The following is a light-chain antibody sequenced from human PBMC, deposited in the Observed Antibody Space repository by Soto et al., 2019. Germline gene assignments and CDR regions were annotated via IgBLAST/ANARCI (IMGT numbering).Light chain of an antibody. CDR2: KAS. CDR1: QSVNGW. CDR3: QQYNSYWT. Sequence: DIQLTQSPSTLAASVGDRVTVACRASQSVNGWLAWYQQKPGKAPKLLIYKASTLEIGVSSRFSGTGSETEITLTISGLQPDDFGTYYCQQYNSYWTFRQGTKVDIK. J-gene: IGKJ1*01. V-gene: IGKV1-5*03.